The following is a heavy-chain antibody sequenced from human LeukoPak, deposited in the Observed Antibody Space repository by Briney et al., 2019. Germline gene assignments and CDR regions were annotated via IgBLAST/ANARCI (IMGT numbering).Heavy chain of an antibody. D-gene: IGHD4-17*01. CDR1: GFTFDDFG. V-gene: IGHV3-20*04. J-gene: IGHJ5*02. CDR3: ARETTVTTFWFDP. Sequence: PGGSLRLSCAASGFTFDDFGMSWVRQAPGRGLEWVSGINWNGGRTGYADSVKGRFIISRDNAKNSLYLQMNSLGAEDTALYYCARETTVTTFWFDPWGQGTLVTVSS. CDR2: INWNGGRT.